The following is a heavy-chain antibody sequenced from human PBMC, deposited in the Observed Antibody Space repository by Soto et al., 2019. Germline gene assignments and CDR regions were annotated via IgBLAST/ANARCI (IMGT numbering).Heavy chain of an antibody. V-gene: IGHV3-30-3*01. Sequence: PGGSLRLSCAASGFTFSSYAMHWVRQAPGKGLEWVAVISYDGSNKYYADSVKGRFTISRDNSKNTLYLQMNSLRAEDTAVYYCARDGHSEDDAFDIWGQGTTVTVSS. CDR3: ARDGHSEDDAFDI. CDR2: ISYDGSNK. D-gene: IGHD1-26*01. J-gene: IGHJ3*02. CDR1: GFTFSSYA.